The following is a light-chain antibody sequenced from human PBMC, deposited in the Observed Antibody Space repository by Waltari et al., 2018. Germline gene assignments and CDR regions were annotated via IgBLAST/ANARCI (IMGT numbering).Light chain of an antibody. V-gene: IGKV3-15*01. CDR2: GAS. Sequence: EIVMTQSPATLSVSPGERATLSCRASQSVSSNLAWYQQKPGQAPRLLIYGASTRATGSPARFSGSGSGTDFTFTISSLQSEDVALYYCQQYNKWPPWAFGQGTKVEIK. CDR1: QSVSSN. J-gene: IGKJ1*01. CDR3: QQYNKWPPWA.